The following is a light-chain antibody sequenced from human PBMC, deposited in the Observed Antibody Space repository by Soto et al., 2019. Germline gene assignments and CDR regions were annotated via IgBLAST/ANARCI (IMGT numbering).Light chain of an antibody. J-gene: IGKJ1*01. CDR2: AAI. V-gene: IGKV1-39*01. CDR1: QIISSY. CDR3: QQYGTSPWT. Sequence: DIQMTQSPSSLSASVGDRVTITWRASQIISSYLNWYQQKTGQAPKLLIYAAISLQSGVPSRFSGSGSGTDFTLTISSLEPEDFAVYYCQQYGTSPWTFGQGTRWIS.